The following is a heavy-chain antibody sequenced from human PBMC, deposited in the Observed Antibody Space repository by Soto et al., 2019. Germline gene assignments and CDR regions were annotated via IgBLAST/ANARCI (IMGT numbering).Heavy chain of an antibody. J-gene: IGHJ3*02. CDR3: ARDFSCSSTSCYDHDAFDI. D-gene: IGHD2-2*01. Sequence: SETLSLTCTVSGGSISSYYWSWIRQPPGKGLEWIGYIYYSGSANYNPSLKSRVTISVDTSKNQFSLKLSSVTAADTAVYYCARDFSCSSTSCYDHDAFDIWGQGTMVTVS. CDR1: GGSISSYY. CDR2: IYYSGSA. V-gene: IGHV4-59*01.